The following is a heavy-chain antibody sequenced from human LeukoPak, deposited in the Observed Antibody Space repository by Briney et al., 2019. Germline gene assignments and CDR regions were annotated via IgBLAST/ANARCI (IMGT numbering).Heavy chain of an antibody. J-gene: IGHJ4*02. V-gene: IGHV3-30*04. CDR3: ARGQGWSGTSIAVAAALDY. CDR1: GFTFSSYA. CDR2: ISYDGSNK. D-gene: IGHD6-19*01. Sequence: GGSLRLSCAASGFTFSSYAMHWVRQAPGKGLEWVAVISYDGSNKYYADSVKGRFTISRDNSKNTLYLQMNSLRAEDTAVYYCARGQGWSGTSIAVAAALDYWGQGTLVTVSS.